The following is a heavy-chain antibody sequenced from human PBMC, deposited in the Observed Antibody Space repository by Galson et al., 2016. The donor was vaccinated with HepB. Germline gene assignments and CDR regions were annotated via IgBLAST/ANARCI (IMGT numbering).Heavy chain of an antibody. J-gene: IGHJ5*02. Sequence: SETLSLTCIVSGGAVSSGSHYWSWIRQPPGKGLGWIGYVYYQGTTNYNPSLESRVTISVETSKNQFSLNLSSVTAADTAVYYCARSGSYTGFDPWGQGTLVHVSS. CDR2: VYYQGTT. D-gene: IGHD3-10*01. V-gene: IGHV4-61*01. CDR1: GGAVSSGSHY. CDR3: ARSGSYTGFDP.